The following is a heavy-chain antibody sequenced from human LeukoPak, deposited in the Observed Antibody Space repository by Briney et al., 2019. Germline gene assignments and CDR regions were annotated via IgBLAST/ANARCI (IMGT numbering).Heavy chain of an antibody. CDR1: GGSFSGYY. V-gene: IGHV4-34*01. Sequence: SETLSLTCAVYGGSFSGYYWSWIRQPQGKGLEWMAEINHSGSTNYNPSLKSRVTISVDTSKNQFSLKLSSVTAADTAVYYCARGFKITIAAAAVHWFDPWGQGTLVTVSS. J-gene: IGHJ5*02. CDR3: ARGFKITIAAAAVHWFDP. D-gene: IGHD6-13*01. CDR2: INHSGST.